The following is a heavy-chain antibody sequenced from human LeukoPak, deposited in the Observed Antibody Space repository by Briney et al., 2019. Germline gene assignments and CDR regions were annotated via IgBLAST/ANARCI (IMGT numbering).Heavy chain of an antibody. CDR1: GGSFSGYY. Sequence: PSETLSLTCAVYGGSFSGYYWSWIRQPPGKGLEWIGEINHSGSTNYNPSLKSRVTISVDTSKNQFSLKLSSVTAAGTAVYYCARGRSYYNYWGQGTLVTVSS. D-gene: IGHD3-10*01. CDR2: INHSGST. J-gene: IGHJ4*02. CDR3: ARGRSYYNY. V-gene: IGHV4-34*01.